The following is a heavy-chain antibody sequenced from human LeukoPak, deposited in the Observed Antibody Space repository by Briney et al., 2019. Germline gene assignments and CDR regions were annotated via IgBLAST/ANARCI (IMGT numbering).Heavy chain of an antibody. V-gene: IGHV3-48*03. Sequence: PGGSLRLSCAASGFTFSSYEMNWVRQAPGKGLEWVSYISSSGSTIYYADSVKGRFTISRDNSKNTLYLQMNSLRAEDTAVYYCAKDKHSSGSYYFDYWGQGTLVTVSS. J-gene: IGHJ4*02. CDR2: ISSSGSTI. D-gene: IGHD6-19*01. CDR1: GFTFSSYE. CDR3: AKDKHSSGSYYFDY.